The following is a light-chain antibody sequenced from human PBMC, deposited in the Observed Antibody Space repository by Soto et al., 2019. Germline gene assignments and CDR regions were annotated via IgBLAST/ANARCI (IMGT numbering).Light chain of an antibody. J-gene: IGLJ2*01. Sequence: SYELTQPPSVSVAPGKTARISCERNNIGTKSEHWYQQKPGQAPVLVIYYDSARPSGIPERFSGSNAGNTATLTISTVDAGDEADYYCQVWDRSSDHRVVFGGGTKVTVL. CDR3: QVWDRSSDHRVV. CDR1: NIGTKS. V-gene: IGLV3-21*04. CDR2: YDS.